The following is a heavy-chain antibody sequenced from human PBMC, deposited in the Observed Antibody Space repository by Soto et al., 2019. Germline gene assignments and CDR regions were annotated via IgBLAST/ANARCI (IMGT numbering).Heavy chain of an antibody. CDR1: GGSISSYY. Sequence: SETLSLTCTVSGGSISSYYWSWIRQPPGKGLEWIGYIYYSGSTNYNPSLKSRVTISVDTSKNQFSLKLSSVTAADTAVYYCAREGDIVVVPAARRGAFDIWGQGTMVTVSS. J-gene: IGHJ3*02. V-gene: IGHV4-59*01. CDR3: AREGDIVVVPAARRGAFDI. D-gene: IGHD2-2*01. CDR2: IYYSGST.